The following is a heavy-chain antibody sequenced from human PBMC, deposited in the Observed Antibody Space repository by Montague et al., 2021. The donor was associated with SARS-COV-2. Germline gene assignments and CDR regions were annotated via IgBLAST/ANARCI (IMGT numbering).Heavy chain of an antibody. V-gene: IGHV4-34*01. J-gene: IGHJ6*03. CDR1: GGSFSGYY. Sequence: SETLSLTCAVYGGSFSGYYWSWIRQPPGKGLEWIGEINHSGSINYNPSLKSRVTISVDTSKNQFSLKLSSVTAADTAVYYCARARQDVVVPALGIGAYYYYYYMDVWGKGTTVTVSS. CDR2: INHSGSI. CDR3: ARARQDVVVPALGIGAYYYYYYMDV. D-gene: IGHD2-2*01.